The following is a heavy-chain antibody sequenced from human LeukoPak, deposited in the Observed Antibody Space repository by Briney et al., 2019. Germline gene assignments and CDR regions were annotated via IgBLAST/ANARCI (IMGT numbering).Heavy chain of an antibody. CDR1: GYTFTSYD. J-gene: IGHJ4*02. D-gene: IGHD1-26*01. Sequence: GASVKVSCKASGYTFTSYDINWVRQATGQGLEWMGWINPNTGGTNYAQRFQGRVTMTRDTSISTAYMELSRLRSDDTAVYYCATFAGEHQAPFDYWGQGTLVTVSS. CDR3: ATFAGEHQAPFDY. CDR2: INPNTGGT. V-gene: IGHV1-2*02.